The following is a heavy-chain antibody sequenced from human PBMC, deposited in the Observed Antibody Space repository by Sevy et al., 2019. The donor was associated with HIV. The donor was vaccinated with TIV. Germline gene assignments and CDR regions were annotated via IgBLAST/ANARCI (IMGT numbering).Heavy chain of an antibody. CDR2: NSPYNGDT. CDR1: GYTFTNYR. Sequence: ASVKVSCKAYGYTFTNYRINWVRQAPGQGLEWMGWNSPYNGDTKYAQKFQGRVSMTTDTSTNTGYMELMSLRSDDTAVYYCARDSCSGGSCYQSGVYWGQGTLVTVSS. D-gene: IGHD2-15*01. J-gene: IGHJ4*02. CDR3: ARDSCSGGSCYQSGVY. V-gene: IGHV1-18*01.